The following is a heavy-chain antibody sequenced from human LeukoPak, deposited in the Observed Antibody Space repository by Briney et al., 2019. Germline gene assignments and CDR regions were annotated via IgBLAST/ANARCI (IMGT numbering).Heavy chain of an antibody. V-gene: IGHV3-21*01. CDR1: GFTFSSYT. CDR2: INPSGDDT. Sequence: PGGSLRLSCAASGFTFSSYTMYWVRQTPGKGPEWVSAINPSGDDTYYVDSVKGRFTISRDNAKTSLYLQMNSLRLEDTAVYYCAAAWSNFDYWGQGILVAVSS. J-gene: IGHJ4*02. D-gene: IGHD6-25*01. CDR3: AAAWSNFDY.